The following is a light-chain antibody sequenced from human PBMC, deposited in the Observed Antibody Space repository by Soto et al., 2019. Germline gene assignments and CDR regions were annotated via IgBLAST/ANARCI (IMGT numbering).Light chain of an antibody. J-gene: IGLJ1*01. V-gene: IGLV2-11*01. CDR2: DVS. CDR3: CSYAGSYTHV. CDR1: SSDVGGYNY. Sequence: QSLLTHPRSLSGSPGQSVTISCTGTSSDVGGYNYVSWYQQHPGKAPKLMIYDVSKRPSGVPDRFSGSKSGNTASLTISGLQAEDEADYYCCSYAGSYTHVFGTGTKVTGL.